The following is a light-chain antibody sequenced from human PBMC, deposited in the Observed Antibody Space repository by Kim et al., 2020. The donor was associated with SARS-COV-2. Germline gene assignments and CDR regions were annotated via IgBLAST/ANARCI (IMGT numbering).Light chain of an antibody. V-gene: IGLV2-14*03. CDR2: DVT. CDR1: SSDIGGYDY. Sequence: SITISCTGTSSDIGGYDYVSWYQQHPGEAPKLMIYDVTNRPSGVSNRFSGSKSGNTASLTISGLQAEDEADYYCSSYSSSSTLDVFGTGTKVTVL. J-gene: IGLJ1*01. CDR3: SSYSSSSTLDV.